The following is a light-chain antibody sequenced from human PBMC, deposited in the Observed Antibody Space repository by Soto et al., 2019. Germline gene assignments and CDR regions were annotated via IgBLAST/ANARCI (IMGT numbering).Light chain of an antibody. CDR3: LHHNGFPPV. V-gene: IGKV1-17*01. Sequence: DIQMTQSPSSLSASVGDTVTITCRASQPITNDCAWYQQKAGRAPKCLILLASSLQTGVPARCGGSGSGTDFTLTISSLQPEDFATYYWLHHNGFPPVFGQGTKVEIK. CDR2: LAS. J-gene: IGKJ2*01. CDR1: QPITND.